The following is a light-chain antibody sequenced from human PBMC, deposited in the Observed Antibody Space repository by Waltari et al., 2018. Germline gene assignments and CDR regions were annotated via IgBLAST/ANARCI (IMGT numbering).Light chain of an antibody. V-gene: IGLV10-54*04. Sequence: AGLTQPPSVFKGLRQTDTITCSGNRKNVGDEGANWLQQHQGHPPKVLSYRNTHRPSGASERFSASRSGNTASLTISGLQPEDEADYYCSAWDGSLNTWLFGGGTKLTVL. CDR2: RNT. CDR3: SAWDGSLNTWL. CDR1: RKNVGDEG. J-gene: IGLJ3*02.